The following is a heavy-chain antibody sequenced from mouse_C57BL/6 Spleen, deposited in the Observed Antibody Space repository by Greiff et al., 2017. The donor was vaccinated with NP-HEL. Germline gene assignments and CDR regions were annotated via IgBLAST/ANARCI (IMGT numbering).Heavy chain of an antibody. CDR1: GYTFTSYW. V-gene: IGHV1-50*01. J-gene: IGHJ2*01. Sequence: VQLQQPGAELVKPGASVKLSCKASGYTFTSYWMQWVKQRPGQGLEWIGEIDPSDSYTNYNQKFKGKATLTVDTSSSTAYMQLSSLTSEDSAVYYCASGGESDYWGQGTTLTVSS. CDR3: ASGGESDY. CDR2: IDPSDSYT.